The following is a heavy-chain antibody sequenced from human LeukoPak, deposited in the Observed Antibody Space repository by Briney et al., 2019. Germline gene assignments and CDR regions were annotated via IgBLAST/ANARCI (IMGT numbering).Heavy chain of an antibody. J-gene: IGHJ6*01. CDR3: AKVLLWFGELVQYGIEV. CDR2: ISGSSGST. V-gene: IGHV3-23*01. Sequence: EGSLRLSCTASGFTFTSYAMSWVRQAPGQGLEWISAISGSSGSTYYAHSVKGRFTISRDNSRNTLYLQMNSLRAEDTAVYYCAKVLLWFGELVQYGIEVWGERATVTVSS. D-gene: IGHD3-10*01. CDR1: GFTFTSYA.